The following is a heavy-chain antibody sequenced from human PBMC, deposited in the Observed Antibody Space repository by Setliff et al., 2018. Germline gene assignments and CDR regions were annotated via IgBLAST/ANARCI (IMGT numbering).Heavy chain of an antibody. D-gene: IGHD2-2*01. CDR3: TRHEDRNKCTSSSCYRENDAFDV. J-gene: IGHJ3*01. V-gene: IGHV5-51*01. Sequence: AESLQISCKASGYIFTNYWIGWVRQMPGKGLEWMGVIYPGDSDTRYSPSFQGQVTISADKSINTAYLQWSSLKASDTAIYYCTRHEDRNKCTSSSCYRENDAFDVWGQGAMVTVSS. CDR1: GYIFTNYW. CDR2: IYPGDSDT.